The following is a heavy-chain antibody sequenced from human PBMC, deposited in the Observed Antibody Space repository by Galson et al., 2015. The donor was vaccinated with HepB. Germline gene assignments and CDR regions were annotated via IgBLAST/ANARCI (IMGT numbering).Heavy chain of an antibody. D-gene: IGHD6-19*01. CDR2: ISYDGNNK. CDR1: GFTFSSYG. V-gene: IGHV3-30*18. CDR3: AKDDLNSGAGEYFQY. Sequence: SLRLSCAASGFTFSSYGMHWVRQAPGKGLEWVAVISYDGNNKHYADSVKGRFTISRDNSKNTLYLQMSSLRAEDTAVYYCAKDDLNSGAGEYFQYWGQGTLVTVSS. J-gene: IGHJ1*01.